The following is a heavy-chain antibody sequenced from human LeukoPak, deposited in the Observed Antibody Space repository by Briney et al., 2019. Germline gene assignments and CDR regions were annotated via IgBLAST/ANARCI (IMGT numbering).Heavy chain of an antibody. CDR2: IYTIGST. V-gene: IGHV4-4*07. CDR1: GGSISSYY. CDR3: ARDSGSYYGPQPGAFDI. J-gene: IGHJ3*02. D-gene: IGHD1-26*01. Sequence: SETLSLTCTVSGGSISSYYWSWIGQPAGKELDWIGRIYTIGSTNYNPPLKSRVTMSVDTSKNQFSLKLSSVTAADTAVYYCARDSGSYYGPQPGAFDIWGQGTMVTVSS.